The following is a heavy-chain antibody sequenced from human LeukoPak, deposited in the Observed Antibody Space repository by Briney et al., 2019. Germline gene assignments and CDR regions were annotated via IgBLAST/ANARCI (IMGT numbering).Heavy chain of an antibody. D-gene: IGHD1-1*01. CDR1: TFSSYW. CDR3: VRLLSATGNFDY. CDR2: INYSGDT. Sequence: TFSSYWMDWIRQPPGKGLEWIENINYSGDTYYNPSLKSRVTISVDTSKNQFSLKLRSVTAADTAVYYCVRLLSATGNFDYWGQGALVTVSS. J-gene: IGHJ4*02. V-gene: IGHV4-39*07.